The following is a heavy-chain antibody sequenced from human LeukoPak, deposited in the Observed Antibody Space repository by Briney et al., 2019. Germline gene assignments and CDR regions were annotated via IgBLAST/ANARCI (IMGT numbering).Heavy chain of an antibody. J-gene: IGHJ4*02. Sequence: GASVKVSCKASAYTFINFFIHWVRQAPGQGLEWMGWMNPTSGATSYAREFQDRVTMTRDTSLSTAYMELSRLRSDDTAIYFCATRPINCIITDCYVDNWGQGTLVTASS. D-gene: IGHD2-15*01. V-gene: IGHV1-2*02. CDR3: ATRPINCIITDCYVDN. CDR1: AYTFINFF. CDR2: MNPTSGAT.